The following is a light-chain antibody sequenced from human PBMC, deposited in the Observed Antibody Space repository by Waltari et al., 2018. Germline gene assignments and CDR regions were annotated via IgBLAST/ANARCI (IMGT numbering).Light chain of an antibody. CDR2: EGS. J-gene: IGLJ3*02. CDR1: SSDVGSYNL. V-gene: IGLV2-23*01. CDR3: CSYAGSWV. Sequence: QSALTQPASVSGSPGQSITIPCPGTSSDVGSYNLFSWYQQHPGKAPKLMIYEGSKRPSGVSNRFSGSKSGNTASLTISGLQAEDEADYYCCSYAGSWVFGGGTKLTVL.